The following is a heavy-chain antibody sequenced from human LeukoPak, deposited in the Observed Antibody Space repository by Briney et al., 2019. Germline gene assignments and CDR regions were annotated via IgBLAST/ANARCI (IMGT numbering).Heavy chain of an antibody. CDR1: GFTFSSYG. CDR3: AKDPNYSGSFLGFDY. Sequence: PGGSLRLSCAASGFTFSSYGMHWVRQAPGKGLEWVAYIRYDGSNKYYADSVKGRFTISRDNSKNTLCLQMNSLRAEDTAVYYCAKDPNYSGSFLGFDYWGQGTLVTVSS. CDR2: IRYDGSNK. V-gene: IGHV3-30*02. J-gene: IGHJ4*02. D-gene: IGHD1-26*01.